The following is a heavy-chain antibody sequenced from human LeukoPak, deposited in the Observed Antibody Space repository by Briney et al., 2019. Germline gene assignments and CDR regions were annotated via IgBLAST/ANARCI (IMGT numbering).Heavy chain of an antibody. CDR1: GFTFSSYA. J-gene: IGHJ1*01. V-gene: IGHV3-66*02. D-gene: IGHD3-3*01. CDR2: IYSGGST. Sequence: GGSLRLSCAASGFTFSSYAMSWVRQAPGKGLEWVSVIYSGGSTYYAESVKGRFTISRDNSKNTLYLQMNSLRAEDTAVYYCARVRFLEWSESGYFQHWGQGTLVTVSS. CDR3: ARVRFLEWSESGYFQH.